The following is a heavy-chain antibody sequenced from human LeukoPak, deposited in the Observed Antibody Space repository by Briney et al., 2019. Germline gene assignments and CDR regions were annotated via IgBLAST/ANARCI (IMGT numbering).Heavy chain of an antibody. V-gene: IGHV3-7*03. CDR3: ARSIPYGTTWYGRSDY. CDR1: GFTFSNYN. D-gene: IGHD6-13*01. CDR2: IKPDGTTK. Sequence: GGSLRLSCAASGFTFSNYNMNWFRQAPGKGLEWVANIKPDGTTKFYVDSVKGRFTISRDNALNSLYLQMNSLRAEDTAIYYCARSIPYGTTWYGRSDYWGQGTLVTVSS. J-gene: IGHJ4*02.